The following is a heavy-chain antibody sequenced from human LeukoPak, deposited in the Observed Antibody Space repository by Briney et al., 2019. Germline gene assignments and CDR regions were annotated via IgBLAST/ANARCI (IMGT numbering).Heavy chain of an antibody. Sequence: GASVKVSCKASGGTFSSYAISWVRQAPGQGLGWMGRIIPILGIANYAQKFQGRVTITADKSTSTAYMELSSLRSEDTAVYYCAREADYDFWSGYYTVFDYWGQGTLVTVSS. CDR2: IIPILGIA. CDR3: AREADYDFWSGYYTVFDY. CDR1: GGTFSSYA. D-gene: IGHD3-3*01. V-gene: IGHV1-69*04. J-gene: IGHJ4*02.